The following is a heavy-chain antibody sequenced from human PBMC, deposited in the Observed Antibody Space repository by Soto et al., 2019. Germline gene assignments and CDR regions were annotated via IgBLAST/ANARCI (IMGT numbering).Heavy chain of an antibody. Sequence: SSETLSLTCAVSGGSISSSNWWSWVRQPPGKGLEWIGEIYHSGSTNYNPSLKSRVTISVDKSKNQFSLKLSSVTAADTAVYYCASIAVSPGLGYFDYWGQGTLVTVSS. CDR3: ASIAVSPGLGYFDY. J-gene: IGHJ4*02. D-gene: IGHD6-19*01. V-gene: IGHV4-4*02. CDR2: IYHSGST. CDR1: GGSISSSNW.